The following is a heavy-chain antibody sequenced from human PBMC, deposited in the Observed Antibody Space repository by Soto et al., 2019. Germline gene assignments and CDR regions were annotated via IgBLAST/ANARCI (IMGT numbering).Heavy chain of an antibody. CDR2: IDPRDSYA. Sequence: RGESLKLYWNGSGYSFTSYWISWVRQMPGQGLGWMGRIDPRDSYANYSPSFQGHVTLSADKSISTAYLQRSSLKPSDTAVYYCARHKSIGYDFWSGAGAFDIWGQGTMVTVSS. CDR1: GYSFTSYW. CDR3: ARHKSIGYDFWSGAGAFDI. J-gene: IGHJ3*02. D-gene: IGHD3-3*01. V-gene: IGHV5-10-1*01.